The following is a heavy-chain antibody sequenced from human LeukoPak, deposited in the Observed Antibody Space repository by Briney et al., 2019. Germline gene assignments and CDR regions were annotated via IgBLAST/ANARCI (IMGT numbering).Heavy chain of an antibody. D-gene: IGHD3-22*01. CDR3: AKDYYDSSGFVGINSPNDY. CDR1: GFAFSSYV. CDR2: IGTGGDT. Sequence: GGSLRLSCAASGFAFSSYVLHWVRRAPGKGPEWVSAIGTGGDTYYADSVKGRFTISRDNSKNTLYLQMNSLRAEDTAVYYCAKDYYDSSGFVGINSPNDYWGQGTLVTVSS. J-gene: IGHJ4*02. V-gene: IGHV3-47*02.